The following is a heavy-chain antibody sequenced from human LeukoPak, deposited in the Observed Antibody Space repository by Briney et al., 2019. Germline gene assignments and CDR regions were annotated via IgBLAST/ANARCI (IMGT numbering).Heavy chain of an antibody. V-gene: IGHV4-59*08. Sequence: KSSETLSLTCTVSGGSISSYYWSWIRQPPGKGLEWIGYIYYSGSTNYNPSLKSRVTISLDTSKNQFSLKLSSVTAADTAVFYCARSGGPDYYDSSAFDIWGQGTMVTVSS. CDR3: ARSGGPDYYDSSAFDI. CDR1: GGSISSYY. D-gene: IGHD3-22*01. J-gene: IGHJ3*02. CDR2: IYYSGST.